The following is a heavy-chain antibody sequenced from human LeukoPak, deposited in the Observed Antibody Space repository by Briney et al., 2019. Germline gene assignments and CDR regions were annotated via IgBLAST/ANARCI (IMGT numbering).Heavy chain of an antibody. CDR1: GYIFTNYG. J-gene: IGHJ4*02. CDR2: INPTGGST. Sequence: ASVKVSCKASGYIFTNYGISWVRQAPGQGLEWMGIINPTGGSTSYAQKFQGRVTLTRDPSTSTVYMELNSLRSEDTAVYYCARATVVMFYFDYWGQGTLVTVSS. CDR3: ARATVVMFYFDY. D-gene: IGHD4-23*01. V-gene: IGHV1-46*01.